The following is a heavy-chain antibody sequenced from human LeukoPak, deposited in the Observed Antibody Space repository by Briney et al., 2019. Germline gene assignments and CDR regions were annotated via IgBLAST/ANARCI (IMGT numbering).Heavy chain of an antibody. CDR2: IYYSGST. Sequence: PSETLSLTCTVSGGSISSYYWSWIRQPPGKGLEWIGYIYYSGSTNYNPSLKSRVTISVDTSKNQFSLKLSSVTAADTAVYYCARWTMVRGVLDYWGQGTLVTVSS. CDR3: ARWTMVRGVLDY. J-gene: IGHJ4*02. D-gene: IGHD3-10*01. CDR1: GGSISSYY. V-gene: IGHV4-59*01.